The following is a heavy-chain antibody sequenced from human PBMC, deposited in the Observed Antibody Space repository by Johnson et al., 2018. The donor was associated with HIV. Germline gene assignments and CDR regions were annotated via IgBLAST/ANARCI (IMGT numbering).Heavy chain of an antibody. V-gene: IGHV3-30-3*01. CDR3: ARATLGADDAFDF. D-gene: IGHD1-26*01. CDR2: ISYDGSNK. CDR1: GFTFSSYA. J-gene: IGHJ3*01. Sequence: QVQLLESGGGVVQPGRSLRLSCAASGFTFSSYAMHWVRQAPGKGLEWVAVISYDGSNKYYADSVKGRFTISRDNSKNTLYLQMNSLRAEDTAVYYCARATLGADDAFDFWGQGTMVTVSS.